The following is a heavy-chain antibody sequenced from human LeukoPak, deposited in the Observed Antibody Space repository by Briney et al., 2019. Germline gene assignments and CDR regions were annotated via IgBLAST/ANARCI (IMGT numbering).Heavy chain of an antibody. J-gene: IGHJ4*02. V-gene: IGHV3-30*18. CDR2: ISYDGSNK. Sequence: PGRSLRLSCAASGFTFGSYGMHWVRQAPGMGLEWVAVISYDGSNKYYADSVKGRFTISRDNSKNTLYLQMNSLRAEDTAVYYCAKGGGYSYGVFDYWGQGTLVTVSS. CDR3: AKGGGYSYGVFDY. CDR1: GFTFGSYG. D-gene: IGHD5-18*01.